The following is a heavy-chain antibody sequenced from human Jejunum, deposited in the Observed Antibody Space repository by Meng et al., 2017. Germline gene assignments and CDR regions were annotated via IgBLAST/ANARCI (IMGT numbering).Heavy chain of an antibody. J-gene: IGHJ4*02. CDR1: GDPISGYF. CDR3: ARSGPFSSSSFDS. D-gene: IGHD6-6*01. Sequence: SETLSLTCSVSGVSGDPISGYFWNWIRQSPEKGLEWMGYIYYSGSTYYNPSLKSRVTISLDRSKNQFSLLLSSVTAADTAVYYCARSGPFSSSSFDSWGQGTLVTVSS. CDR2: IYYSGST. V-gene: IGHV4-61*08.